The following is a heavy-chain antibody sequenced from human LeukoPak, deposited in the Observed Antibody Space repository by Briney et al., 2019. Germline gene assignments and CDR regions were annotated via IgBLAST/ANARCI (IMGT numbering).Heavy chain of an antibody. Sequence: PGGSLRLSCAASGFTVSSSHMTWVRQAVGKGLEWVSFIYSGGDTSYADSVKGRFTISRDNSKNTLYLQMNSLRAEDTAVYYCARDRAMQVDYWGQGTLVTVSS. V-gene: IGHV3-53*01. J-gene: IGHJ4*02. CDR1: GFTVSSSH. D-gene: IGHD2-2*01. CDR3: ARDRAMQVDY. CDR2: IYSGGDT.